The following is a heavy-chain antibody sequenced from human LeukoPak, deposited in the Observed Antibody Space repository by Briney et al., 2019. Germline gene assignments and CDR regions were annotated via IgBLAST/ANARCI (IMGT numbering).Heavy chain of an antibody. Sequence: GGSLRLSCVASGFTFGKYWMSWVRQAPGKGLEWVANIKLDGSEKNYVDSVEGRFTISRDNTKNSLYLQMNSLRVEDTAVFYCARDQYDTWSRRGNFDSWGQGTLVIVSS. CDR2: IKLDGSEK. CDR3: ARDQYDTWSRRGNFDS. CDR1: GFTFGKYW. V-gene: IGHV3-7*03. J-gene: IGHJ4*02. D-gene: IGHD3-3*01.